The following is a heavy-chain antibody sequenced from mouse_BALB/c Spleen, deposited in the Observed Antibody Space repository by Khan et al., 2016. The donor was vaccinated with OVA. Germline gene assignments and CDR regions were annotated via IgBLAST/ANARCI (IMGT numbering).Heavy chain of an antibody. V-gene: IGHV9-3-1*01. CDR1: GYTFTNYG. J-gene: IGHJ1*01. Sequence: QIQLVQSGPELKKPGETVKISCKASGYTFTNYGMNWVKQAPGKGLKWMGWINTYTGEPTYADDFKGRFAFSLETSASTVYLQINNLKNEDTATYCCARTGGYFDVWGAGTTVTVSS. D-gene: IGHD4-1*01. CDR3: ARTGGYFDV. CDR2: INTYTGEP.